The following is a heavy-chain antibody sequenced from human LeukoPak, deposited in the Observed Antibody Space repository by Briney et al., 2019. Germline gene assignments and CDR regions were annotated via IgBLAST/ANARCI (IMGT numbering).Heavy chain of an antibody. D-gene: IGHD3-10*01. CDR3: ARMSMVRGEGANYNWFDP. Sequence: SVKVSCKASGGTFSSYAISWVRQAPGQGLEWMGGIIPIFGTANYAQKFQGRVTITADKSTSTAYMELSGLRSEDTAVYYCARMSMVRGEGANYNWFDPWGQGTLVTVSS. CDR1: GGTFSSYA. CDR2: IIPIFGTA. J-gene: IGHJ5*02. V-gene: IGHV1-69*06.